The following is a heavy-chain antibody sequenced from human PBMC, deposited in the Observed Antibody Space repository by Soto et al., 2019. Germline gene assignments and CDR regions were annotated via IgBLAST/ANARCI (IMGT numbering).Heavy chain of an antibody. Sequence: GGSLRLSRAASGFTFSSYAMSWVRQAPGKGLEWVSAISGSGGSTYYADSVKGRFTISRDNSKNTLYLQMNSLRAEDTAVYYCAKGQEEEPYSGSYPDAFDIWGQGTMVTVSS. J-gene: IGHJ3*02. V-gene: IGHV3-23*01. CDR3: AKGQEEEPYSGSYPDAFDI. CDR1: GFTFSSYA. CDR2: ISGSGGST. D-gene: IGHD1-26*01.